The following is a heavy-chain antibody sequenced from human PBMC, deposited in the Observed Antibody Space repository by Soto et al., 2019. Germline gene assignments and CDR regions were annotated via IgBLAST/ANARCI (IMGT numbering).Heavy chain of an antibody. D-gene: IGHD6-13*01. CDR1: GDSVSSNSAA. V-gene: IGHV6-1*01. CDR3: ARDLEGLSHIAAAGNWFDP. CDR2: TYYRSKWYN. Sequence: SQTLSLPCAISGDSVSSNSAAWNWIRQSPSRGLEWLGRTYYRSKWYNDYAVSVKSRITINPDTSKNQFSLQLNSVTPEDTAVYYCARDLEGLSHIAAAGNWFDPWGQGTLVTVSS. J-gene: IGHJ5*02.